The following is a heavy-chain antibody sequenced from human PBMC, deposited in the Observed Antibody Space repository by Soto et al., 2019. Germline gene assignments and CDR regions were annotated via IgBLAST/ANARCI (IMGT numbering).Heavy chain of an antibody. J-gene: IGHJ3*01. CDR1: GLTFGDAW. CDR3: TKDRPFTGGGVIAT. Sequence: EVQLVESGGGLVNPGRSLRLSCAASGLTFGDAWMTWVRQAPGKGPEWVGLIRSKPSGGTADYAAPVKGRFILSRDDSKNTVYLQMNSLKTEDTAVYYCTKDRPFTGGGVIATWGQGTVVTVSS. V-gene: IGHV3-15*01. CDR2: IRSKPSGGTA. D-gene: IGHD3-16*02.